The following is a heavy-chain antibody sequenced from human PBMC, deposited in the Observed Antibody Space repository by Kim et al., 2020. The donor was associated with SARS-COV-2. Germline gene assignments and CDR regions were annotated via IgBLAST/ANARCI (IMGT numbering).Heavy chain of an antibody. D-gene: IGHD2-15*01. CDR2: ISGSGGST. V-gene: IGHV3-23*01. Sequence: GGSLRLSCAASGFTFSSYAMSWVRQAPGKGLEWVSAISGSGGSTYYADSVKGRFTISRDNSKNTLYLQMNSLRAEDTAVYYCAKEGYCSGGSCYYAFDIWGQGTMVTVSS. CDR1: GFTFSSYA. CDR3: AKEGYCSGGSCYYAFDI. J-gene: IGHJ3*02.